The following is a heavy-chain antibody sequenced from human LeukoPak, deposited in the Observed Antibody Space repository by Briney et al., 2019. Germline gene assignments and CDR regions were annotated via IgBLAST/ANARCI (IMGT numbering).Heavy chain of an antibody. CDR3: ARAGYCSATTCQWVPLV. D-gene: IGHD6-19*01. CDR2: VSYSGNT. V-gene: IGHV4-59*01. CDR1: GGSISTYY. Sequence: SETLSLTCTVSGGSISTYYWVWIRQSPGKGLEWIGYVSYSGNTNYNPSLKSRVTVSEDTSKNQLSLKLSFMTAADAAVYYCARAGYCSATTCQWVPLVWGQGTTVTVSS. J-gene: IGHJ6*02.